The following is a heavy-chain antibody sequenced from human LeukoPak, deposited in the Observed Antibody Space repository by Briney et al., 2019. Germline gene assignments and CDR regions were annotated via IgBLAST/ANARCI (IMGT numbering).Heavy chain of an antibody. V-gene: IGHV4-31*03. D-gene: IGHD3-22*01. CDR2: IYYSGST. J-gene: IGHJ4*02. CDR1: GGSISSGGYY. Sequence: SQTLSLTCTVSGGSISSGGYYWSWIRQHPGKGLEWIGYIYYSGSTYYNPSLKSRVTISVDTSKNQISLKLSSVTAADTAVYYCARGPRGYFPDYWGQGTLVTVSS. CDR3: ARGPRGYFPDY.